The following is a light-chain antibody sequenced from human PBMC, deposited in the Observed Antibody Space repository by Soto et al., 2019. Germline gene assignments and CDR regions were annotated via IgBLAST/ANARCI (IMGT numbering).Light chain of an antibody. CDR2: AAS. V-gene: IGKV1-27*01. CDR1: QGIRNF. CDR3: QKYSSVPV. Sequence: DIKMTQSPPSLSASVGDRVTITCRASQGIRNFVAWYQQKPGKAPKLLIYAASTLQSGVPSRFNGSGSGTDFTLTINSLQPEDVATYSCQKYSSVPVFGPGTKVEIK. J-gene: IGKJ3*01.